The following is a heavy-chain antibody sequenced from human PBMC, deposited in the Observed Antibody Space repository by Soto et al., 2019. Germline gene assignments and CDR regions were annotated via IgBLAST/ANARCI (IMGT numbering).Heavy chain of an antibody. V-gene: IGHV1-8*01. CDR1: GYTFTSYD. CDR2: MNPNSGNT. Sequence: ASVKVSCKASGYTFTSYDINWVRQATGQGLEWMGWMNPNSGNTGYAQKFQGRVTMTRNTSISTAYMELSSLRSEDTAVYYCARVRQPRYCSSTSCSPSFGAVYYYGMDVWGQGTTVTVSS. CDR3: ARVRQPRYCSSTSCSPSFGAVYYYGMDV. D-gene: IGHD2-2*01. J-gene: IGHJ6*02.